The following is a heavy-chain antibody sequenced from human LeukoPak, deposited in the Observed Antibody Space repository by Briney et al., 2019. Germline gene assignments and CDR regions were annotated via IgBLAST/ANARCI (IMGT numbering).Heavy chain of an antibody. V-gene: IGHV1-24*01. CDR1: GYTLTELS. J-gene: IGHJ4*02. D-gene: IGHD2-15*01. CDR2: FDPEDGET. CDR3: ATVPNCSGGSCYSLKLYYFDY. Sequence: GPSVNVSCKVYGYTLTELSMTWVRQATGKGLEWMGGFDPEDGETIYAQKFQGRVTMTEDTSTDTTYMELSSLRSEDTAVYYCATVPNCSGGSCYSLKLYYFDYWGQGTLVTVSS.